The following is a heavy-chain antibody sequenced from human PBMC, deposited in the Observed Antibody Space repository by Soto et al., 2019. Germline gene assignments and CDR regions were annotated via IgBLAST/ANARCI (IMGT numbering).Heavy chain of an antibody. CDR3: AKGSGDCLYYYYMDV. CDR2: ISGSGGST. Sequence: EVQLLESGGGLVQPGGSLRLSCAASGFTFSSYAMSWVRQAPGKGLEWVSAISGSGGSTYYADSVKGRFTISRDNSKNTLYRQMNSLRAEDTAVYYCAKGSGDCLYYYYMDVWGKGTTVTVSS. V-gene: IGHV3-23*01. J-gene: IGHJ6*03. CDR1: GFTFSSYA. D-gene: IGHD2-21*02.